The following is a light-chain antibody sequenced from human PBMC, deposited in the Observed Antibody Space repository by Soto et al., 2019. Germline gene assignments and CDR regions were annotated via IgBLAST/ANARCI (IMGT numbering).Light chain of an antibody. J-gene: IGLJ2*01. CDR2: DNY. CDR3: GTWDSSLSAVV. V-gene: IGLV1-51*01. CDR1: SSNIGKNY. Sequence: QSVLTQPPSVSAAPGQKVTISCSGSSSNIGKNYVSWYLQFPGTAPKLLIYDNYKRPSGIPDRFSGSKSGTSATLGITGLQTGDEADFYCGTWDSSLSAVVFGGGTKVTVL.